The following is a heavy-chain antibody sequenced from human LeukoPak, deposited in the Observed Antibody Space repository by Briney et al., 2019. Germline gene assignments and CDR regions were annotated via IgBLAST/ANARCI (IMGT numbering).Heavy chain of an antibody. CDR2: ISSSSSYI. V-gene: IGHV3-21*01. CDR1: GFTFSSYS. Sequence: GGSLRLSCAASGFTFSSYSMNWVRQAPGKGLEWVSSISSSSSYIYYADSVKGRFTISRDNAKNSLYLQMNSLRAEDTAVYYCARGQAGTTTPFDYWGQGTLVTVSS. CDR3: ARGQAGTTTPFDY. D-gene: IGHD1-7*01. J-gene: IGHJ4*02.